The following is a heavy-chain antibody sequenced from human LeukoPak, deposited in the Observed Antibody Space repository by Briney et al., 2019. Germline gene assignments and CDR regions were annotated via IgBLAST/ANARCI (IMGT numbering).Heavy chain of an antibody. V-gene: IGHV1-69*01. J-gene: IGHJ5*02. Sequence: SVKISCKAFGGTFSSYTITGVRQAPGHGLEWVGGIIPIFGTANYAQKFQGRVTITADESTSTAYMELSSLRSEDTAVYYCARGDYDSDNWFDPWGQGTLVTVSS. CDR1: GGTFSSYT. CDR2: IIPIFGTA. D-gene: IGHD3-22*01. CDR3: ARGDYDSDNWFDP.